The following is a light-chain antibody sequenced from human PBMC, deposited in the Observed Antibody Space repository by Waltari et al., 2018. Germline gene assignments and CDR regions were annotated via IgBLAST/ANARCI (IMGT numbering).Light chain of an antibody. CDR2: QDS. Sequence: VSPGKPASITGSGANLDNKYVYWYQQKAGQAPSLVSYQDSKRPSGIPERFSGSNSGNTATLTISGTQALDEADYYCQAWDSSRGYVFGTGTKVTVL. J-gene: IGLJ1*01. CDR3: QAWDSSRGYV. CDR1: NLDNKY. V-gene: IGLV3-1*01.